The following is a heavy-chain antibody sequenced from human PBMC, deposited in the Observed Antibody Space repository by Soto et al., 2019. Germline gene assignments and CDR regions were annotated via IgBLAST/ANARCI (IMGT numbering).Heavy chain of an antibody. CDR2: IYYSGST. D-gene: IGHD2-2*02. CDR3: ARGAVVVPAAILIKTHGMDV. CDR1: GGSISSGDYY. J-gene: IGHJ6*02. V-gene: IGHV4-30-4*01. Sequence: PSETLSLTCTVSGGSISSGDYYWSWIRQPPGKGLEWIGYIYYSGSTYYNPSLKSRVTISVDTPKNQFSLKLSSVTAADTAVYYSARGAVVVPAAILIKTHGMDVWGQGTTVTVSS.